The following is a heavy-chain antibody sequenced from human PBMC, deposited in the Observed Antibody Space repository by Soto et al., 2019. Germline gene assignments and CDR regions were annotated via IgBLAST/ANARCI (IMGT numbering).Heavy chain of an antibody. D-gene: IGHD6-19*01. J-gene: IGHJ4*02. V-gene: IGHV3-30-3*01. CDR2: ISYDGSNK. CDR1: GFTFSSYA. CDR3: ARRYSSGRLDY. Sequence: QVQLVESGGGVVQPGRSLRLSCAASGFTFSSYAMHWVRQAPGKGLEWVAVISYDGSNKYYADYVKGRFTISRDNSKNTLYLQMNSLRAEDTAVYYCARRYSSGRLDYWGQGTLVTVSS.